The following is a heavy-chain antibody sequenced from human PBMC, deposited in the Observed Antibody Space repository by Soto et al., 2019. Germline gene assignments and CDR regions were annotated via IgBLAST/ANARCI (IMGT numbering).Heavy chain of an antibody. CDR2: IYSSGAT. CDR3: AREHKVVNDFEF. J-gene: IGHJ4*02. V-gene: IGHV4-4*07. Sequence: QVQLQESGPGLVKPSDTLSLSCTVSGGSISSYYWNWIRQPAGKGLEWIGRIYSSGATNYNPSLKNRVTMSTDTSTNHSSLRLTSVTPADTAVYYCAREHKVVNDFEFWGQGILVTVSS. CDR1: GGSISSYY. D-gene: IGHD2-15*01.